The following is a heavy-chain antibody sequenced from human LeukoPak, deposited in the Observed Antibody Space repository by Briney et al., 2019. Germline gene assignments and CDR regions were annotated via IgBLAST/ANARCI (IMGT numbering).Heavy chain of an antibody. J-gene: IGHJ4*02. CDR2: IYYSGST. D-gene: IGHD3-10*01. Sequence: LWETRSLTGPASGAPSGGFYCTWVRQPPGKGREWIVYIYYSGSTNYNPSLKSRVTISVVASTNKFSLKLSCAAAADTAVYCCARGPGGWFGELLFDYWGQGTLVTVSS. CDR3: ARGPGGWFGELLFDY. V-gene: IGHV4-59*01. CDR1: GAPSGGFY.